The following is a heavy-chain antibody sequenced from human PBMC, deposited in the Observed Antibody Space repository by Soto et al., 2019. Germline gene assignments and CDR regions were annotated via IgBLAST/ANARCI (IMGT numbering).Heavy chain of an antibody. J-gene: IGHJ4*02. Sequence: SETLSLTCAVYGGSFSGYYWSWIRQPPGKGLEWIGEINHSGSTNYNPSLKSRVTISVDTSKNQFSLKLSSVTAADTAVYYCARGESSWSTYYFDYWGQGTLVTVSS. CDR2: INHSGST. V-gene: IGHV4-34*01. D-gene: IGHD6-13*01. CDR1: GGSFSGYY. CDR3: ARGESSWSTYYFDY.